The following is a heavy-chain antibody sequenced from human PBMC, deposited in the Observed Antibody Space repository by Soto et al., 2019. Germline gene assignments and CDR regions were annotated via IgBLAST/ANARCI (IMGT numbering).Heavy chain of an antibody. CDR1: GFIVSNTY. V-gene: IGHV3-66*01. D-gene: IGHD2-8*01. CDR2: IYSGGST. Sequence: GGSLRLSCAASGFIVSNTYMSWVRQAPGKGLEWVSFIYSGGSTFYADSVKGRFTVSRDSSTNMLYLQMSSLTAEDTAVYYCVKDLIANNGVWEAFDMWGRGTKVTVSS. CDR3: VKDLIANNGVWEAFDM. J-gene: IGHJ3*02.